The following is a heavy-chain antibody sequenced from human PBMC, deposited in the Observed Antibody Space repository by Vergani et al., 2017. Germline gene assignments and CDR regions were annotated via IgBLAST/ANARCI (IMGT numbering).Heavy chain of an antibody. CDR1: GFTFNQYG. J-gene: IGHJ5*02. D-gene: IGHD1-14*01. CDR2: TWYDGNNK. V-gene: IGHV3-33*01. Sequence: QVQLVESGGGVVQPGRSLRLSCAASGFTFNQYGMHWVRQAQGKGLEWVAVTWYDGNNKQYADSVKGRFTISRDNSKSTMYLQMNSLRDEDTGVYYFARDLRLLYNRFDPWGQGTLVTVSS. CDR3: ARDLRLLYNRFDP.